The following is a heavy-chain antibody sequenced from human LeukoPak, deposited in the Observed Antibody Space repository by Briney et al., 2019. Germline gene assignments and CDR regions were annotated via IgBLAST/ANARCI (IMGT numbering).Heavy chain of an antibody. V-gene: IGHV3-74*01. CDR3: AKDLEDYYDSSGYAI. CDR1: EFTFSNYW. J-gene: IGHJ4*02. D-gene: IGHD3-22*01. CDR2: IRGDGIVT. Sequence: GGSLRLSCVASEFTFSNYWIHWVRQAPGKGLVWVSRIRGDGIVTNYADSVEGRFTVSRDNAKNTVHLQMNSLRDDDTAVYYCAKDLEDYYDSSGYAIWGQGTLVTVSS.